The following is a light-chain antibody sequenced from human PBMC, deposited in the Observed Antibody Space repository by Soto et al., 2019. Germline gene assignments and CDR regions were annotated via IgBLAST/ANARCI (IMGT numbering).Light chain of an antibody. Sequence: MATTHSPTTVSXXPGEXATLXXRASQSVGFNVAWYQQTPGQAPRLLIYDASNRATGIPARFSGSGSGTDFTLTISCLQSEDFAPYYCQQYYSLRPTFGQGTKVDIK. J-gene: IGKJ1*01. CDR2: DAS. CDR3: QQYYSLRPT. V-gene: IGKV3D-15*01. CDR1: QSVGFN.